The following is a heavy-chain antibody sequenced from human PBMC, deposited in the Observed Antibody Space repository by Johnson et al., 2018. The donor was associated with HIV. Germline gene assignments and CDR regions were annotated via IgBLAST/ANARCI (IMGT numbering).Heavy chain of an antibody. Sequence: QEQLVESGGRVVQPGRSLRLSCAASGFTFSSYAMHWVRQAPGKGLEWVAVISYDGSNKYYADSVKGRFTISRDNSKNTLYLQMNSLRAEDTAVYYCARESRLGPLAHAFDIWGQGTMVTVSS. D-gene: IGHD7-27*01. V-gene: IGHV3-30*04. CDR1: GFTFSSYA. J-gene: IGHJ3*02. CDR3: ARESRLGPLAHAFDI. CDR2: ISYDGSNK.